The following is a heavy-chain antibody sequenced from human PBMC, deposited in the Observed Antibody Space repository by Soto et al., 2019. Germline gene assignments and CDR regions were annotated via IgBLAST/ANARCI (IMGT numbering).Heavy chain of an antibody. D-gene: IGHD3-3*01. J-gene: IGHJ6*02. V-gene: IGHV1-46*01. CDR1: GYTFTSYY. Sequence: ASVKVSCKASGYTFTSYYMHWVRQAPGQGLEWMGIINPSGGSTSYAQKFQGRVTMTRDTSTSTVYMELSSLRSEDTAVYYCASHDNDFWSGPHRYYYYGMDVWGQGTTVTVSS. CDR3: ASHDNDFWSGPHRYYYYGMDV. CDR2: INPSGGST.